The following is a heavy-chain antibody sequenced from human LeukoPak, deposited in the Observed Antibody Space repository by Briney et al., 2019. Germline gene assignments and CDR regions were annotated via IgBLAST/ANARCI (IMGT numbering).Heavy chain of an antibody. Sequence: PGGSLRLSCAASGFTFSSYAMHWVRQAPGKGLEWVAVISYDGSNKYYADSVKGRFAISRDNSKNTLYLQMNSLRAEDTAVYYCAKETGYSSGWWPVYDAFDLWGQGTMVTVSS. J-gene: IGHJ3*01. CDR3: AKETGYSSGWWPVYDAFDL. D-gene: IGHD6-19*01. V-gene: IGHV3-30*09. CDR1: GFTFSSYA. CDR2: ISYDGSNK.